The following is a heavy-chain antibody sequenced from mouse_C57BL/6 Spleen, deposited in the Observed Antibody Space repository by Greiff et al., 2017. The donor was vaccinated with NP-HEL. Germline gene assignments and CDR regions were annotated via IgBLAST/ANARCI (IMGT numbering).Heavy chain of an antibody. CDR2: FYPGSGSI. CDR3: ARHEEIYYYGSSPYAMDY. V-gene: IGHV1-62-2*01. J-gene: IGHJ4*01. Sequence: QVQLQQSGAELVKPGASVKLSCKASGYTFTEYTIHWVKQRSGQGLEWIGWFYPGSGSIKYNEKFKDKATLTADKSSSTVYMELSRLTSEDSAVYFCARHEEIYYYGSSPYAMDYWGQGTSVTVSS. D-gene: IGHD1-1*01. CDR1: GYTFTEYT.